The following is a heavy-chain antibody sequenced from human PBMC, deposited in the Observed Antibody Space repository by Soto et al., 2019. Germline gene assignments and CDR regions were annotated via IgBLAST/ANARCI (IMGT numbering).Heavy chain of an antibody. J-gene: IGHJ4*02. CDR2: ISYDGRNE. V-gene: IGHV3-30*04. CDR1: GFSFSSYA. CDR3: ARDGCPNGVCFNDY. Sequence: LRLSCAASGFSFSSYAMHWVRQAPGKGLEWLSFISYDGRNEYYADSVKGRFTVSRHSSENTLYLQINTLKPEDTAVYYCARDGCPNGVCFNDYWGQGTLVTVSS. D-gene: IGHD2-8*01.